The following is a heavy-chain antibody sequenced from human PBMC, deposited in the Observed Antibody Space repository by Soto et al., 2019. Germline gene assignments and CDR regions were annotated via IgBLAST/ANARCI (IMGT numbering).Heavy chain of an antibody. CDR1: GFTFDDYA. CDR2: ISWNSGSI. J-gene: IGHJ4*02. Sequence: PGGSLRLSCAASGFTFDDYAMHWVRQAPGKGLEWVSGISWNSGSIGYADSVKGRFTISRDNAKNSLYLQMNSLRAEDTALYYCAKDMDDFDVVAAFDYWGQGTLVTVSS. D-gene: IGHD3-3*01. CDR3: AKDMDDFDVVAAFDY. V-gene: IGHV3-9*01.